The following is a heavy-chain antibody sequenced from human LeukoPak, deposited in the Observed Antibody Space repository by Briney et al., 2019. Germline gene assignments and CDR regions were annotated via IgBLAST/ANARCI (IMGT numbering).Heavy chain of an antibody. J-gene: IGHJ6*02. CDR3: ARAAAAFYYYYGMDV. V-gene: IGHV4-59*12. CDR2: VYSSGHT. Sequence: PSETLSLTCTVSGGSISPYYWSWIRQPPGKGLEWIAYVYSSGHTNYNPSLKSRVTISVDTSKNQFSLKLSSVTAADTAVYYCARAAAAFYYYYGMDVWGQGTTVTVSS. CDR1: GGSISPYY. D-gene: IGHD6-13*01.